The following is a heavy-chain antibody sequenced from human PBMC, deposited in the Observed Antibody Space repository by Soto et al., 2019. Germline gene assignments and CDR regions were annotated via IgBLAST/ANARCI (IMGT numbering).Heavy chain of an antibody. CDR1: GFTFDDYA. J-gene: IGHJ6*03. V-gene: IGHV3-9*01. CDR3: AKDGIAVAGTGSYYHYYMDV. Sequence: GGSLRLSCAASGFTFDDYAMHWVRQAPGKGLEWVSGISWNSGSIGYAGPGKGRFTISRDNAKNSLYLQMNSLGAEDTALYYCAKDGIAVAGTGSYYHYYMDVWGKGTTVTVSS. CDR2: ISWNSGSI. D-gene: IGHD6-19*01.